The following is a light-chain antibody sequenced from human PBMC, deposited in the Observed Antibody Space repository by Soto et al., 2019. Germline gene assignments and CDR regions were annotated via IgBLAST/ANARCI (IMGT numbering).Light chain of an antibody. J-gene: IGKJ1*01. Sequence: DKVMTQSPATLSVSPGERATLSCRASQSVSRNLAWYQQKPGQPPRLLIYAASTRASGIPARFSGAGSGTEFTLTISSLQSEDFAVYYCQQFNTWPRDTFGQGTKVEFK. V-gene: IGKV3-15*01. CDR3: QQFNTWPRDT. CDR1: QSVSRN. CDR2: AAS.